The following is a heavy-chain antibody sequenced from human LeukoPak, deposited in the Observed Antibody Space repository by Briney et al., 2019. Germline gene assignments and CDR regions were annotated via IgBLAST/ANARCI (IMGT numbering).Heavy chain of an antibody. D-gene: IGHD3-22*01. Sequence: SETLSLTCAVYGGSFSGYYWSWIRHPPGKGLEWIGEINHSGSTNYNPSLKSRVTISVDTSKNQFSLKLSSVTAADTAVYYCARVVLYYYDSSDNWFDPWGQGTLVTVSS. CDR2: INHSGST. J-gene: IGHJ5*02. CDR3: ARVVLYYYDSSDNWFDP. V-gene: IGHV4-34*01. CDR1: GGSFSGYY.